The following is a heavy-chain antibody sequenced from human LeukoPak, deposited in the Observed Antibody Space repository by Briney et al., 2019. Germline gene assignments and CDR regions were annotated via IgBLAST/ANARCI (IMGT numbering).Heavy chain of an antibody. CDR3: ARVPGAGGDYFDY. V-gene: IGHV4-59*01. CDR1: GGFNTHYY. J-gene: IGHJ4*02. CDR2: IYYSGST. Sequence: PSETLSLTCSVSGGFNTHYYWTWIRQPPGKGLEWIGYIYYSGSTNYNPSLKSRVTISVDTSKNQFSLKLSSVTAADTAVYYCARVPGAGGDYFDYWGQGTLVTVSS. D-gene: IGHD1-26*01.